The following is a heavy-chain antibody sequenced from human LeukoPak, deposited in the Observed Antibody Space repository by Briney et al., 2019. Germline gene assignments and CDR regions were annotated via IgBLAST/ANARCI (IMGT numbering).Heavy chain of an antibody. D-gene: IGHD1-14*01. J-gene: IGHJ6*03. V-gene: IGHV4-59*01. CDR3: ARNKVTTLHYYYYYMDV. Sequence: PSETLSLTCTVSGGSISSYYWSWIRQPPGKGLEWIGYIYYSGSTNYNPSLKSRVTISVDTSKNQFSLKLSSVTAADTAVYYCARNKVTTLHYYYYYMDVWGKGTTVTVSS. CDR1: GGSISSYY. CDR2: IYYSGST.